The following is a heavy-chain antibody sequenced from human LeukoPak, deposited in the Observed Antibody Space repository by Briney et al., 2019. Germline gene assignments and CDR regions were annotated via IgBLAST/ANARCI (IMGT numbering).Heavy chain of an antibody. Sequence: PSETLSLTCAVYAGSFSGYYWSWIRQPPGKGLEWWGEINHSGSTNYNPSLNSVVTISVDRSNNQSSLKLSSVTAADTAVYYCARGSRSTYYYGSGSPQGYYYGMDVWGKGTTVTVSS. J-gene: IGHJ6*04. D-gene: IGHD3-10*01. CDR2: INHSGST. CDR3: ARGSRSTYYYGSGSPQGYYYGMDV. V-gene: IGHV4-34*01. CDR1: AGSFSGYY.